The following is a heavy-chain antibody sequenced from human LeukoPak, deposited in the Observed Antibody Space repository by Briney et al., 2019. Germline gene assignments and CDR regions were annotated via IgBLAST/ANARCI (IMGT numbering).Heavy chain of an antibody. Sequence: SETLSLACTVSGGSISSYYWSWIRQPPGKGLEWIGYIYYSGSTNYNPSLKSRVTISVDTSKNQFSLKLSSVTAADTVVYYCARDGGQLWSGMQYYYYGMDVWGQGTTVTVSS. CDR1: GGSISSYY. CDR2: IYYSGST. CDR3: ARDGGQLWSGMQYYYYGMDV. D-gene: IGHD5-18*01. V-gene: IGHV4-59*01. J-gene: IGHJ6*02.